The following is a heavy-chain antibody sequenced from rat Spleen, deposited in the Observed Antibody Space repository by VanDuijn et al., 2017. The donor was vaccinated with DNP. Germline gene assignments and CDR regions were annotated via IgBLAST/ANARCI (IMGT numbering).Heavy chain of an antibody. Sequence: ESGPGLVQPSQTLSLTCTVSGFSLISYGVSWVRQPPGKGLEWIAAISNGGFTYYNSALKSRLSISRDTSKSQVFLKMNSVQTEDTAMYFCARSGRAMDAWGQGISVTVSS. CDR3: ARSGRAMDA. V-gene: IGHV2S12*01. CDR2: ISNGGFT. J-gene: IGHJ4*01. CDR1: GFSLISYG. D-gene: IGHD5-1*01.